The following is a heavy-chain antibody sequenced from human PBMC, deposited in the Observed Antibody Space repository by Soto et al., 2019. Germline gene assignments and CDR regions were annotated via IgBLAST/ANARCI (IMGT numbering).Heavy chain of an antibody. Sequence: QVQLQQWGAGLLKPSETLSLTCAVYGGSFSGYYWSWIRQPPGKGLEWIGEINHSGSTNYNPSLKSRVTISVDTSKNQLSLKLSSVTAADTAVYYCARYRVGFLYYYYGMDVWGQGTTVTVSS. J-gene: IGHJ6*02. D-gene: IGHD2-15*01. CDR1: GGSFSGYY. V-gene: IGHV4-34*01. CDR3: ARYRVGFLYYYYGMDV. CDR2: INHSGST.